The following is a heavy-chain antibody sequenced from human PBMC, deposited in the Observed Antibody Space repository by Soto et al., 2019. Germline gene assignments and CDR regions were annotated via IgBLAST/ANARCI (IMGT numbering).Heavy chain of an antibody. CDR1: GYTLTELS. V-gene: IGHV1-24*01. CDR3: ARRRRDSSSWYNWFDP. CDR2: FDPEDGET. Sequence: ASVKVSCKVSGYTLTELSMHWVRQAPGKGLEWMGGFDPEDGETIYAQKFQGRVTMTEDTSTDAAYMELTSLRPEDTAVYYCARRRRDSSSWYNWFDPWGQGTRVTVSS. J-gene: IGHJ5*02. D-gene: IGHD6-13*01.